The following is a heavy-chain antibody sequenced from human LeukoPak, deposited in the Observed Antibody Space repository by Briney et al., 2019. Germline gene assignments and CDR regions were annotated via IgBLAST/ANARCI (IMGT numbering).Heavy chain of an antibody. CDR1: GGTFSSYA. CDR3: ASCLYYDFWSGYCWFDP. Sequence: SVKVSCKASGGTFSSYAISWVRQAPGQGLEWMGGIIPIFGTANYAQKFQGRVTIATDESTSTAYMELSSLRSEDTAVYYSASCLYYDFWSGYCWFDPWGQGTLVTVSS. D-gene: IGHD3-3*01. V-gene: IGHV1-69*05. CDR2: IIPIFGTA. J-gene: IGHJ5*02.